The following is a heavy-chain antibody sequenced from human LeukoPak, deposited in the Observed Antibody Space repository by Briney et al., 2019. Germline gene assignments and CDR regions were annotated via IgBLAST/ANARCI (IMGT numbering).Heavy chain of an antibody. CDR1: GYDFISYD. V-gene: IGHV1-8*01. J-gene: IGHJ4*02. Sequence: ASVKVSRKASGYDFISYDINWVRQASGQGFEWVGWMDPNSGNTGYAQKFLGRVAMTRNASTSTADMELSGLTSEDTAVYYCTSPQRGTNTAAYWGQGTMVTVSS. CDR2: MDPNSGNT. D-gene: IGHD1-14*01. CDR3: TSPQRGTNTAAY.